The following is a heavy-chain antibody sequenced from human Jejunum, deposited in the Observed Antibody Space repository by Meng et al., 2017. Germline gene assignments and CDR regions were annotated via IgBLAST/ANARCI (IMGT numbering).Heavy chain of an antibody. Sequence: GESLKISCEASGFTFSDYDFHWVRQAPGKGLEWVSAIGKPGDTYYPGSVKGRFTMSRENAKNSVYLQMNSLTAGDTAVYYCARESMDTDSSGWYDWYFDLWGRGTLVTVSS. CDR3: ARESMDTDSSGWYDWYFDL. J-gene: IGHJ2*01. V-gene: IGHV3-13*01. CDR2: IGKPGDT. D-gene: IGHD6-19*01. CDR1: GFTFSDYD.